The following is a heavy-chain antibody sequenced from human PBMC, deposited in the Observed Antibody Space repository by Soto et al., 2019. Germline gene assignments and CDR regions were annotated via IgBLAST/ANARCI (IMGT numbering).Heavy chain of an antibody. D-gene: IGHD3-10*01. CDR3: AKVDYGYIGELFGPRYYFDY. Sequence: GGSLRLSCAASGFTFSSYAMSWVRQAPGKGLEWVSAISGSGGSTYYADSVKGRFTISRDNSKNTLYLQMNSLRAEDTAVYYCAKVDYGYIGELFGPRYYFDYWGQGTLVTVSS. V-gene: IGHV3-23*01. CDR1: GFTFSSYA. CDR2: ISGSGGST. J-gene: IGHJ4*02.